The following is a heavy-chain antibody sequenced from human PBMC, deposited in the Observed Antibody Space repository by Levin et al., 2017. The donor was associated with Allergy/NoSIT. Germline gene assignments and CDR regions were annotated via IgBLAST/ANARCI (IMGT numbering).Heavy chain of an antibody. CDR2: INSDGSST. CDR1: GFTFSSYW. CDR3: AREGLQKYDMDV. Sequence: GGSLRLSCAASGFTFSSYWMHWVRQAPGKGLVWVSHINSDGSSTNYADSVKGRFTISRDNAKNTLYLQMNSLRAEVTAVYYCAREGLQKYDMDVWGQGTTVTVSS. V-gene: IGHV3-74*01. J-gene: IGHJ6*02.